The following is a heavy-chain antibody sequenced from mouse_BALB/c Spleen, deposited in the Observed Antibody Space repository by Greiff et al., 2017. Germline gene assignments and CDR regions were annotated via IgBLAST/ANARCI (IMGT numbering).Heavy chain of an antibody. Sequence: VMLVESGPGLVAPSQSLSITCTVSGFSLTSYGVHWVRQPPGKGLEWLGVIWAGGSTNYNSALMSRLSISKDNSKSQVFLKMNSLQTDDTAMYYCARDEGTTVVAKIYYAMNYWGQGTSVTVSS. J-gene: IGHJ4*01. V-gene: IGHV2-9*02. CDR2: IWAGGST. D-gene: IGHD1-1*01. CDR3: ARDEGTTVVAKIYYAMNY. CDR1: GFSLTSYG.